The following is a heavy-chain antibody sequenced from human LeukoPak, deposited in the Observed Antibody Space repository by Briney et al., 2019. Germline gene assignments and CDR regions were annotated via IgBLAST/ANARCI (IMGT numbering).Heavy chain of an antibody. CDR3: ARDNYDSSGYLFDY. CDR1: GFTFSSYA. Sequence: PGRSLRLSCAASGFTFSSYAMHWVRQAPGKGLEWVAVISYDGSNKYYADSVKGRFTISRDNSKNTLYLQMNSLRAEDTAVYYCARDNYDSSGYLFDYWGQGTLVTVSS. D-gene: IGHD3-22*01. J-gene: IGHJ4*02. V-gene: IGHV3-30-3*01. CDR2: ISYDGSNK.